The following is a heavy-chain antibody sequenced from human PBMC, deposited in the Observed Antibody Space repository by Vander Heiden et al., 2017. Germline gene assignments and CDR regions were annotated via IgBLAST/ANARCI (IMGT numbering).Heavy chain of an antibody. V-gene: IGHV4-34*01. CDR1: GGSFSGYY. D-gene: IGHD3-9*01. CDR3: AKAGPNYDILTGYYTGKYFDY. CDR2: INHSGST. Sequence: QVQLQQWGAGRLKPSETLSLTCAVYGGSFSGYYWSWIRQPPGKGLEWIGEINHSGSTNYNPSLKSRVTISVDTSKNQFSLKLSSVTAADTAVYYCAKAGPNYDILTGYYTGKYFDYWGQGTLVTVSS. J-gene: IGHJ4*02.